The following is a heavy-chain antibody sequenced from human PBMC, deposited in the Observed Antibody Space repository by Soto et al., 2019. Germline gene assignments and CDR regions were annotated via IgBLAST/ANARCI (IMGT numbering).Heavy chain of an antibody. Sequence: SVKVSCKASGGTFSSYTISWLRQAPGQGLEWMGRIIPILGIANYAQKFQGRVTITADKSTSTAYMELSSLRSEDTAVYYCAREEVDVVVPAAMSPWFDPWGQGTLVTVSS. CDR2: IIPILGIA. D-gene: IGHD2-2*01. J-gene: IGHJ5*02. CDR3: AREEVDVVVPAAMSPWFDP. V-gene: IGHV1-69*04. CDR1: GGTFSSYT.